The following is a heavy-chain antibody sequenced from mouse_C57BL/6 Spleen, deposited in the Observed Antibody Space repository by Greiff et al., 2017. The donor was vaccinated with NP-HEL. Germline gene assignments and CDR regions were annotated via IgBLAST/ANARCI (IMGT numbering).Heavy chain of an antibody. CDR3: ARRGGIYDYDDGYWYFDV. CDR2: IYWDDDK. V-gene: IGHV8-12*01. D-gene: IGHD2-4*01. J-gene: IGHJ1*03. CDR1: GFSLSTSGMG. Sequence: QVTLKESGPGILQSSQTLSLTCSFSGFSLSTSGMGVSWIRQPSGKGLEWLAHIYWDDDKRYNPSLKSRPTISKDTSRHQVFLKINSVDTADTATYYCARRGGIYDYDDGYWYFDVWGTGTTVTVSS.